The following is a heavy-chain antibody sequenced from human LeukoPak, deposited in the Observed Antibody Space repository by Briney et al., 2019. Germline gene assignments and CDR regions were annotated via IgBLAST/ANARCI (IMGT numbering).Heavy chain of an antibody. V-gene: IGHV4-59*12. CDR1: GGSISSYY. CDR2: IYYSGST. D-gene: IGHD3-10*01. Sequence: PSETLSLTCTVSGGSISSYYWSWIRQPPGKGLEWIGYIYYSGSTNYNPSLKSRVTMSVDTSKNQLSLKLNSVTAADTAVYYCARDGYGSGSYRFDYWGQGTLVTVSS. J-gene: IGHJ4*02. CDR3: ARDGYGSGSYRFDY.